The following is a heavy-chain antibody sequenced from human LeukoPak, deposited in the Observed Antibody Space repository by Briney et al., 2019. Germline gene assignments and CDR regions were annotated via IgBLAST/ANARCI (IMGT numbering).Heavy chain of an antibody. CDR1: GYNFTSYW. J-gene: IGHJ4*02. CDR2: IYPGDSDT. Sequence: GESLKISCKGSGYNFTSYWIGWVRQMPGKGLEWVGIIYPGDSDTRYSPSFQGQVTISADKSISTAYLQWSSLKASDSAIYYCARPGSGNYFDSWGQGTLVTVSS. V-gene: IGHV5-51*01. CDR3: ARPGSGNYFDS. D-gene: IGHD3-3*01.